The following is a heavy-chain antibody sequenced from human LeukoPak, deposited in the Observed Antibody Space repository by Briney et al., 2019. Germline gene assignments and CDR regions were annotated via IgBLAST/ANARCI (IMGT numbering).Heavy chain of an antibody. J-gene: IGHJ6*02. CDR3: AKEVGWLVVVPAAYYGMDV. CDR1: GFTFSSYW. D-gene: IGHD2-2*01. Sequence: GGSLRLSCAASGFTFSSYWMSWVRQAPGKGLEWVAFIRYDGSNKYYADSVKGRFTISRDNSKNTLYLQMNSLRAEDTAVYYCAKEVGWLVVVPAAYYGMDVWGQGTTVTVSS. V-gene: IGHV3-30*02. CDR2: IRYDGSNK.